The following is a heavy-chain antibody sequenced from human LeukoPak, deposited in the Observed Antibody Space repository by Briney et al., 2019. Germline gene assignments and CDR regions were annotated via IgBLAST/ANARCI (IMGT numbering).Heavy chain of an antibody. CDR1: GYTFTNYG. CDR3: ARTSRGLRYFDWLPSFPDY. V-gene: IGHV1-18*01. D-gene: IGHD3-9*01. CDR2: ISAYNGNT. Sequence: ASVKVSCKASGYTFTNYGISWVRQAPGQGLEWMGWISAYNGNTNYAQKLQGRVTMTTDTSTSTAYMELRSLRSDDTAVYYCARTSRGLRYFDWLPSFPDYWGQGTLVTVSS. J-gene: IGHJ4*02.